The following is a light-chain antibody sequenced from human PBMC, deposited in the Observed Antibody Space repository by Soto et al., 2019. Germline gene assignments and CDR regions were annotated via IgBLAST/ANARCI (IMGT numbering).Light chain of an antibody. J-gene: IGKJ3*01. CDR3: QQYNNWPRT. V-gene: IGKV3-15*01. Sequence: EIVMTQSPATLSVSPGERATLSCRASQSVGSDLAWYQQKPGQAPRPVIYDASTRATGIPARFSGSGSGTEFTLTISSLQSEDFAVYYCQQYNNWPRTFGPGTKVDIK. CDR2: DAS. CDR1: QSVGSD.